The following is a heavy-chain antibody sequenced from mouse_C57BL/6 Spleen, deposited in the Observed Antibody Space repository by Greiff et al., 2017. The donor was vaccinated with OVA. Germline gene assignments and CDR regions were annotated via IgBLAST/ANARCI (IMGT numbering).Heavy chain of an antibody. CDR2: IDPSDSYT. Sequence: VKLQQPGAELVMPGASVKLSCKASGYTFTSYWMHWVKQRPGQGLEWIGEIDPSDSYTNYNQKFKGKSTLTVDRSSSTAYMQLSSLTSEDSAVYYCARGGYGYDAFAYWGQGTLVTVSA. J-gene: IGHJ3*01. CDR1: GYTFTSYW. D-gene: IGHD2-2*01. CDR3: ARGGYGYDAFAY. V-gene: IGHV1-69*01.